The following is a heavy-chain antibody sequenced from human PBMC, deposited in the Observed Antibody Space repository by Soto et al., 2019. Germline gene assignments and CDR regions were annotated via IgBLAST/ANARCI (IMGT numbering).Heavy chain of an antibody. Sequence: GGSLRLSCAASGFAVSSNYMSWVRQAPGKGPEWVAVIDSGGTTYYADSVKGRFTISRDKSKNTLYLQMNSLRAEDTAVYYCARELWIVVVTAHSLYGTDVWGQGTTVTVSS. CDR1: GFAVSSNY. CDR2: IDSGGTT. J-gene: IGHJ6*02. CDR3: ARELWIVVVTAHSLYGTDV. V-gene: IGHV3-53*01. D-gene: IGHD2-21*02.